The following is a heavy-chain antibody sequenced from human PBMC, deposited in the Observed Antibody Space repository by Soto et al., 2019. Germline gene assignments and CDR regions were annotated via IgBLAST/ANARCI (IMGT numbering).Heavy chain of an antibody. V-gene: IGHV4-61*01. CDR1: GGSVSSGSYY. CDR2: IYYSGST. J-gene: IGHJ4*02. CDR3: ARDRGADYGDYIFDY. D-gene: IGHD4-17*01. Sequence: PSETLSLTCTVSGGSVSSGSYYWSWIRQPPGKGLEWIGYIYYSGSTSYNPSLKSRVTLSIDTSKNQFSLKLISVTAADTAVYYCARDRGADYGDYIFDYWGQGTLVTVSS.